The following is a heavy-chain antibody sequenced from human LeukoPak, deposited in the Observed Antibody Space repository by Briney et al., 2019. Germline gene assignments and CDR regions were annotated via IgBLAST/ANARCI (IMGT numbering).Heavy chain of an antibody. CDR2: IEQDGSEK. D-gene: IGHD1-1*01. V-gene: IGHV3-7*05. J-gene: IGHJ4*02. CDR3: ASGNYYFDY. Sequence: GGSLRLSCAASGFAFSSYWMTWVRQAPGKGLEWVASIEQDGSEKYYVDSVKGRFTISRDNAKNSLYLQMNSLRAEDTAVYYCASGNYYFDYWGQGTLVTVSS. CDR1: GFAFSSYW.